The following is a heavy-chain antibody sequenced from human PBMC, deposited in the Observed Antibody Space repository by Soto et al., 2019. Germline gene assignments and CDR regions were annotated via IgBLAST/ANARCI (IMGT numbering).Heavy chain of an antibody. J-gene: IGHJ4*02. V-gene: IGHV4-38-2*02. CDR1: GYSISSGYY. CDR2: IYHSGST. Sequence: RSLTCAVSGYSISSGYYWGWIRQPPGKGLEWIGSIYHSGSTYYNPSLKSRVTISVDTSKNQFSLKLSSVTAADTAVYYCARDSFIAVAGTGQHFDYWGQGTLVTVSS. D-gene: IGHD6-19*01. CDR3: ARDSFIAVAGTGQHFDY.